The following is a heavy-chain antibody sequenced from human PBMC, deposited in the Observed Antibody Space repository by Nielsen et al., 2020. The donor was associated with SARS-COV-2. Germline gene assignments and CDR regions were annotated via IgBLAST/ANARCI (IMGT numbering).Heavy chain of an antibody. V-gene: IGHV4-39*01. J-gene: IGHJ5*02. Sequence: WVRQAPGKGLEWIGSIYYSGSTYYNPSLKSRVTISVDTSKNQFSLKLSSVTAADTAVYYCARVEGYDFWSGYYNGWFDPWGQGTLVTVSS. D-gene: IGHD3-3*01. CDR2: IYYSGST. CDR3: ARVEGYDFWSGYYNGWFDP.